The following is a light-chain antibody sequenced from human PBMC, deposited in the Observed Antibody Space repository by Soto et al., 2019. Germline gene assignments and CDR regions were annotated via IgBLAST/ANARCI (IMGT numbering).Light chain of an antibody. CDR2: GVS. J-gene: IGLJ3*02. Sequence: QSALTQPASVSGSPGQSITISCTGTSSDVGGYDFVSWYQQRPGKAPKLIIYGVSNRPSGVSNRFSGSKSGNTASLTISGLQAEDEADYYCTSYTRSDIGVFGGGTKLTVL. V-gene: IGLV2-14*01. CDR3: TSYTRSDIGV. CDR1: SSDVGGYDF.